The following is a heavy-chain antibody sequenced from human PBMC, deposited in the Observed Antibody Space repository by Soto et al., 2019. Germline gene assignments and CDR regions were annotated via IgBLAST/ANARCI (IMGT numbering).Heavy chain of an antibody. CDR2: ISAYNGNT. D-gene: IGHD3-22*01. J-gene: IGHJ4*02. V-gene: IGHV1-18*01. CDR3: ARDTGPNYYDSSGYDY. Sequence: ASVKVSCKASGYTFTSYGISWVRQAPGQGLEWMGWISAYNGNTNYAQKLQGRVTMTTDTSTSTAYMELRSLRSDDTAVYYCARDTGPNYYDSSGYDYWGQGTRVTVSS. CDR1: GYTFTSYG.